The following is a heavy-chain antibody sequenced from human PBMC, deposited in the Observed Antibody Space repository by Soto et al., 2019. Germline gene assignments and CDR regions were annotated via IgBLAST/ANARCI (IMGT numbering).Heavy chain of an antibody. CDR1: GFTFSSYG. D-gene: IGHD3-10*01. V-gene: IGHV3-30*18. CDR3: AKDSSRITMVRGSQGY. J-gene: IGHJ4*02. Sequence: PGGSLRLSCAASGFTFSSYGMHWVRQAPGKGLEWVAVISYDGSNKYYADSVKGRFTISRDNSKNTLYLQMNSLRAEDTAVYYCAKDSSRITMVRGSQGYWGQGTLVTVSS. CDR2: ISYDGSNK.